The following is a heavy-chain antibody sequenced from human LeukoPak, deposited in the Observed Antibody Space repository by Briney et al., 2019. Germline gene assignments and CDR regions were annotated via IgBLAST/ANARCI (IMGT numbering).Heavy chain of an antibody. Sequence: GGSLRLSCAASGFTFSNYGMSWVRQAPGKGLEWVSGISGSDGSTYYADSVKGRFTISRDNSKNTLFLQMNSLRAEDTAVYYCAKDSAKKYDDYWGQGTLVTVSS. CDR2: ISGSDGST. D-gene: IGHD2/OR15-2a*01. J-gene: IGHJ4*02. CDR3: AKDSAKKYDDY. CDR1: GFTFSNYG. V-gene: IGHV3-23*01.